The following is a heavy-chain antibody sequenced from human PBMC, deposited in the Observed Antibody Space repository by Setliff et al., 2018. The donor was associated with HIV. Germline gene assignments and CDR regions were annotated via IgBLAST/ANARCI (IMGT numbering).Heavy chain of an antibody. CDR3: ARGQGCGGGCHYAFEM. CDR1: SDSISRDFY. CDR2: IYHSGNT. Sequence: ETRSPTCTVSSDSISRDFYWGWSRQPPGKGLEWIGSIYHSGNTYYMPSLQSRVTISVDMSKNQFSLNLNSVTAADTAVYYCARGQGCGGGCHYAFEMWGQGTMVTVSS. V-gene: IGHV4-38-2*02. D-gene: IGHD2-21*02. J-gene: IGHJ3*02.